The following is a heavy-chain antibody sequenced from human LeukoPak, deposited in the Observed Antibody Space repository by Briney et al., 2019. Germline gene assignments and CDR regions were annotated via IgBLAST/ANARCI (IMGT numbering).Heavy chain of an antibody. D-gene: IGHD2-2*01. J-gene: IGHJ6*04. CDR1: GYTFTSYW. V-gene: IGHV5-51*01. CDR2: IYPVDADT. Sequence: GEPLNFSCQGSGYTFTSYWIAWVRKIHGKGLEWMGIIYPVDADTRYRPSFQGQVTISADKSISTAYLQWSSLKASDTAMYYCARTLGYCSSTSCYHYYGMDVWGKGTTVTVSS. CDR3: ARTLGYCSSTSCYHYYGMDV.